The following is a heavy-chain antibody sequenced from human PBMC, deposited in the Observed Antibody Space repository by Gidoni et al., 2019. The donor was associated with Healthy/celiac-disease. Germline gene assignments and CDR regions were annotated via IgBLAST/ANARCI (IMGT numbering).Heavy chain of an antibody. CDR3: AREEGFVLELRPPSYYYGMDV. CDR2: IYSSGST. Sequence: QVQLQASGPRLVKPSQTLSLTCTVPRGSISSGDYYCRWIRQPPGKGLEWIGYIYSSGSTYYNPSLKGRVTISVDTSKKQLSRKLRSVTAADTAVYYCAREEGFVLELRPPSYYYGMDVWGQGTTVTVSS. D-gene: IGHD3-3*01. V-gene: IGHV4-30-4*01. CDR1: RGSISSGDYY. J-gene: IGHJ6*02.